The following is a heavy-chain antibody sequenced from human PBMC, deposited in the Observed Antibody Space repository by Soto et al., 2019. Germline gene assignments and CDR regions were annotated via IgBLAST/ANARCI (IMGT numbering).Heavy chain of an antibody. CDR3: ARRGSSSSLFDYYYYYGMDA. J-gene: IGHJ6*02. V-gene: IGHV1-18*01. CDR1: GGTFSSYT. D-gene: IGHD6-6*01. CDR2: INAYNGNT. Sequence: ASVKGSCKASGGTFSSYTISWVRQAPGQGLEWMGRINAYNGNTNYAQKLQGRVTMTTDTSTSTAYMELRSLRSDDTAVYYCARRGSSSSLFDYYYYYGMDAWGQGTTVTVSS.